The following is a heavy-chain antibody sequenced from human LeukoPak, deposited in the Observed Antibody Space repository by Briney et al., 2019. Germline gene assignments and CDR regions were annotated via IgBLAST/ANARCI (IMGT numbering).Heavy chain of an antibody. V-gene: IGHV5-51*01. CDR3: ARRSYYYYYMDV. Sequence: GESLKISCKGSGYNFTNHWIGWVRQMPGKGLEWMGDIYPGDSDTRYSPSFQGQVTMSADKSISTAYLQWSSLKASDTALYYCARRSYYYYYMDVWGKGTTVTVSS. CDR1: GYNFTNHW. CDR2: IYPGDSDT. J-gene: IGHJ6*03.